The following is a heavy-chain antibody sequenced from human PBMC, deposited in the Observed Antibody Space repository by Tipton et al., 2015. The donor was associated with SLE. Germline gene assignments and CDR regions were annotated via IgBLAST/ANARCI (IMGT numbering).Heavy chain of an antibody. Sequence: TLSLTCTVSGGSISSGGYHWHWIRQLPGKDLEWIGYIYYSGSTYYSPSLKSRITISLDTSKNQFSLRLSSVTAADTAVYYCARGLSGYSSSWFYYYYGMDVWGQGTTVTVSS. D-gene: IGHD6-13*01. J-gene: IGHJ6*02. CDR3: ARGLSGYSSSWFYYYYGMDV. CDR2: IYYSGST. V-gene: IGHV4-31*03. CDR1: GGSISSGGYH.